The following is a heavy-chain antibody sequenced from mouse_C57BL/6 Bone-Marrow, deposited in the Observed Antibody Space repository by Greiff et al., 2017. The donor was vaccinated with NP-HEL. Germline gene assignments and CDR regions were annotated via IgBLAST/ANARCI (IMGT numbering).Heavy chain of an antibody. D-gene: IGHD1-1*01. V-gene: IGHV1-64*01. Sequence: QVQLQQPGAELVKPGASVKLSCKASGYTFTSYWMHWVKQRPGQGLEWIGMIHPNSGSTNYNEKFKSKATLTVDKSSSTAYMQLSSLTSEYSAVYYCARRYGSRRSYFDYWGQGTTLTVSS. J-gene: IGHJ2*01. CDR3: ARRYGSRRSYFDY. CDR2: IHPNSGST. CDR1: GYTFTSYW.